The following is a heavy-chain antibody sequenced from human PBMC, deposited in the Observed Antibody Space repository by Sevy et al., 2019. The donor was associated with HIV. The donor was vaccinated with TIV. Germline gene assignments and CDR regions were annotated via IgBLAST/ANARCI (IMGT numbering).Heavy chain of an antibody. CDR3: ARALYDFWSGYYQPTFDY. J-gene: IGHJ4*02. CDR1: GGSISSGGYS. D-gene: IGHD3-3*01. Sequence: SETLSLTCAVSGGSISSGGYSWSWIRQPPGKGLEWVGYIYHSGSTYYNPSLKSRVTISVNRSKNQFYLKLGSVTAAATAVYYCARALYDFWSGYYQPTFDYWGQGTLVTVSS. V-gene: IGHV4-30-2*01. CDR2: IYHSGST.